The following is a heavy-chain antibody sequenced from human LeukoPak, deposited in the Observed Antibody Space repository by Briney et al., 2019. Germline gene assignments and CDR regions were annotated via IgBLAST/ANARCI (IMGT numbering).Heavy chain of an antibody. V-gene: IGHV3-64D*06. D-gene: IGHD3-10*01. CDR2: ISSDGGRT. CDR3: VTLNGPSGFDY. J-gene: IGHJ4*02. CDR1: GFTFSSYT. Sequence: PGGSLRLSCSASGFTFSSYTMHWVRQAPGKGLEYVSTISSDGGRTFYADSVKGRFTISRDNSKNTLYLQMSSLRPEDTAVYYCVTLNGPSGFDYWGQGTLVTVSS.